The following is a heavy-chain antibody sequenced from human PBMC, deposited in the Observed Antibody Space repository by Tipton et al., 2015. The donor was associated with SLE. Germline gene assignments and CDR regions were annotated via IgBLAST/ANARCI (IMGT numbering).Heavy chain of an antibody. CDR3: ARMRGGYNAHH. V-gene: IGHV4-34*01. D-gene: IGHD5-24*01. J-gene: IGHJ5*02. Sequence: TLSLTCDVHGVSLNGYSWTWIRQSPGMGLEWIGEIDHRGNTKYNPSLQSRVTMSIDTSKNQFSLKVKSVTTADTAVYYCARMRGGYNAHHWGQGILVTVSS. CDR1: GVSLNGYS. CDR2: IDHRGNT.